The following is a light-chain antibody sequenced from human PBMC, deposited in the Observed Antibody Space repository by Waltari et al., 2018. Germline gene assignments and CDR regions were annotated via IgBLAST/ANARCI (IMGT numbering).Light chain of an antibody. Sequence: EIVLTQSPATLSLSPGARATLSCRASQSVSSYLAWYQQKPGKAPRLLIYDASNRATGIPARFSGSGSGTDFTLTISSLEPEDFAVYYCQQRSNWPPSLTFGGGTKVEIK. V-gene: IGKV3-11*01. CDR2: DAS. CDR1: QSVSSY. J-gene: IGKJ4*01. CDR3: QQRSNWPPSLT.